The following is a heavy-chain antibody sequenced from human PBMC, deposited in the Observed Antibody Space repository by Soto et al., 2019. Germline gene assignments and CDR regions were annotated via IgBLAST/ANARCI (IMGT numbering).Heavy chain of an antibody. CDR3: AKNQEGTNGLFDY. D-gene: IGHD2-8*01. J-gene: IGHJ4*02. V-gene: IGHV3-23*01. CDR1: GFIFSDSV. Sequence: SLRLSCVASGFIFSDSVMTWVRQAPGKGLEWVSAISETGATFYADSMRGRFTISRDISKNTLYLQMNSLRAEDTALYYCAKNQEGTNGLFDYWGQGILVTVSS. CDR2: ISETGAT.